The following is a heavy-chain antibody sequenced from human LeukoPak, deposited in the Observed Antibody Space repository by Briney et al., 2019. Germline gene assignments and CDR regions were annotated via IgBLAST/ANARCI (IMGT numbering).Heavy chain of an antibody. D-gene: IGHD2-15*01. J-gene: IGHJ4*02. CDR2: IYPGDSDT. CDR1: GYSFTNFW. Sequence: GESLKISCKGSGYSFTNFWIGWVRQMPGKGLECMGVIYPGDSDTRYSPSFQGRVTISADKSISTAYLQWSSLKASDTAMYYCARGDYCSGGSCGLDCWGQGTLVTVSS. V-gene: IGHV5-51*01. CDR3: ARGDYCSGGSCGLDC.